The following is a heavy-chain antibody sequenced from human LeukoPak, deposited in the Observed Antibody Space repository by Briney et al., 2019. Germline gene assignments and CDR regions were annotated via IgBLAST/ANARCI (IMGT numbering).Heavy chain of an antibody. D-gene: IGHD4-17*01. CDR2: IRGGGTSE. CDR3: ARDPNGDYIGAFVM. Sequence: PGGSLRLSCTASGFTFSAYAMMWVRQAPGKGPEWVSAIRGGGTSEFYADSVKGRFRISRDNSKDTLFLQMNSLRAEDTAVYYCARDPNGDYIGAFVMWGPGTMVTVSS. CDR1: GFTFSAYA. J-gene: IGHJ3*02. V-gene: IGHV3-23*01.